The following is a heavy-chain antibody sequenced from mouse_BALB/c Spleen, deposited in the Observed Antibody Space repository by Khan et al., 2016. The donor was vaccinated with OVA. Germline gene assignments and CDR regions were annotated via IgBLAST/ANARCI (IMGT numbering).Heavy chain of an antibody. V-gene: IGHV3-1*02. Sequence: EVQLQESGPDLVKPSQSLSLTCTVTGYSITSGYSWHWIRQFPGNKLEWMGYIPYSGSTNYNPSLKSRTSITRDTSKNQFFLQLNSVTTEDTATYYCARSGTTVVPYWYFDVWGAGTTVTVSS. D-gene: IGHD1-1*01. J-gene: IGHJ1*01. CDR1: GYSITSGYS. CDR2: IPYSGST. CDR3: ARSGTTVVPYWYFDV.